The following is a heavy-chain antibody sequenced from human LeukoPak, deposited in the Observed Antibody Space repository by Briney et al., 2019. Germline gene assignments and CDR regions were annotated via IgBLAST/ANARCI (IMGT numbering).Heavy chain of an antibody. J-gene: IGHJ4*02. CDR1: GFTYNNYG. V-gene: IGHV3-30*18. D-gene: IGHD2-2*01. CDR2: ISYDGRNK. Sequence: GKSLRLSCAASGFTYNNYGMHWVRQAPGKGLEWVAVISYDGRNKHYPDSVKGRFTISRDISTDTLWLQMDSLRTEDTAVYYCAKGPLRGTAAAIDYWGQGTLVTVSS. CDR3: AKGPLRGTAAAIDY.